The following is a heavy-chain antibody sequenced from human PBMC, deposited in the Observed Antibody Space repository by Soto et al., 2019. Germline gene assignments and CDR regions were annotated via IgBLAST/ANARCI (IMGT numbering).Heavy chain of an antibody. CDR2: IYYSGST. D-gene: IGHD2-15*01. V-gene: IGHV4-31*03. CDR3: ARNHCSGGSCYDAFDI. CDR1: GGSISSGGYY. Sequence: SETLSLTCTVSGGSISSGGYYWSWIRQHPGKGLEWIGYIYYSGSTYYNPSLKSRVTISVDTSKNQFSLKLSSVTAADTAVYYCARNHCSGGSCYDAFDIWGQGTMVTVSS. J-gene: IGHJ3*02.